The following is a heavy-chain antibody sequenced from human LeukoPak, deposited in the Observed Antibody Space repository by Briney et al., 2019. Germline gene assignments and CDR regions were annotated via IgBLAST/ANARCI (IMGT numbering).Heavy chain of an antibody. D-gene: IGHD3-9*01. J-gene: IGHJ4*02. CDR3: ATMPDILTGYYMSY. CDR2: INPNSGGT. Sequence: ASVKVSCKASGYTFTGYYMHWVRQAPGQGLEWIGWINPNSGGTNYAQKFQGRVTMTRDTSISTAYMELSRLRSDDTAVYYCATMPDILTGYYMSYWGQGTLVTVSS. CDR1: GYTFTGYY. V-gene: IGHV1-2*02.